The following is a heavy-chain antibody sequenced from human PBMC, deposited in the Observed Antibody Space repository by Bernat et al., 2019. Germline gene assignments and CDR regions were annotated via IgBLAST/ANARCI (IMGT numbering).Heavy chain of an antibody. Sequence: QVQLVESGGGVVQPGRSLRLSCEASGFAFSTYGMHWVRQAPGKGTEWVAIITYDEANKFYGASVKGRFTISRDISKSTVDLQMDSLRVEDTAVYYFARDSVRDPDEYWGQGTPVTVSS. J-gene: IGHJ4*02. V-gene: IGHV3-30*03. CDR1: GFAFSTYG. CDR3: ARDSVRDPDEY. CDR2: ITYDEANK. D-gene: IGHD4-4*01.